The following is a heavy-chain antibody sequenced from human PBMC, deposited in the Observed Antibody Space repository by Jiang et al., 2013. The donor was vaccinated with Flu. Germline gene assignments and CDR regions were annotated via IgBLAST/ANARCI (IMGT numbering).Heavy chain of an antibody. CDR2: TIPIFDMT. V-gene: IGHV1-69*17. CDR3: VRDQIEFFDWRQRASHYGMEV. J-gene: IGHJ6*02. CDR1: GGSFSNFA. Sequence: VQLLESGAEVKKPGSSVKVSCKPSGGSFSNFAISWVRQAPGQGLEWMGGTIPIFDMTNYSQVFQDRVTITADKSTSTAYMDLTSLKSEDTAVYYCVRDQIEFFDWRQRASHYGMEVWGPGTAVTVSS. D-gene: IGHD3-9*01.